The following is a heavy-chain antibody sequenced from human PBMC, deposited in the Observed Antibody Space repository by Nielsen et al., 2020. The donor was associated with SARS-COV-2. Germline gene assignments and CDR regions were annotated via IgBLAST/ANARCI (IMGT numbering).Heavy chain of an antibody. Sequence: KVSCKGSGYSFTSYWIGWVRQMPGKGLEWMGIIYPGDSDTRYSPSFQGQVTISADNSISTAYLQWSSLKASDTAMYYCARLFDYYYYGMDVWGQGTTVTVSS. J-gene: IGHJ6*02. CDR1: GYSFTSYW. CDR3: ARLFDYYYYGMDV. D-gene: IGHD2-21*01. CDR2: IYPGDSDT. V-gene: IGHV5-51*01.